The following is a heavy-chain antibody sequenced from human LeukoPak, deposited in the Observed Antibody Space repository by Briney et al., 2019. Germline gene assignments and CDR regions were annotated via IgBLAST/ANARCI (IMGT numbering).Heavy chain of an antibody. D-gene: IGHD4-23*01. CDR1: GFTFSSYA. V-gene: IGHV4-4*08. Sequence: KSGGSLRLSCAASGFTFSSYAMSWVRQAPGKGLEWIGFMCPSGRTDYNPSLKSRVTMSVDTSKNQLSMELRFLTAADTAVYYCATSYDGKTAPYDLWGHGTLVTVSS. J-gene: IGHJ5*02. CDR3: ATSYDGKTAPYDL. CDR2: MCPSGRT.